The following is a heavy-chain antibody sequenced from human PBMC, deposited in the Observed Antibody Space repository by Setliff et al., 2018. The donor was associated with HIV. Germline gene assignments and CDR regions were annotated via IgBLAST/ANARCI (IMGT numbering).Heavy chain of an antibody. D-gene: IGHD6-6*01. J-gene: IGHJ5*02. V-gene: IGHV4-39*07. CDR2: IYSGGTT. CDR1: GGSISSSSYY. CDR3: ATSGYSSSSGGDWFDP. Sequence: PSETLSLTCTVSGGSISSSSYYWGWIRQPPGKGLEWIGNIYSGGTTYYNSSLRSRVTISVDTSKNQFSLKLNSVTAADTAVYYCATSGYSSSSGGDWFDPWGQGTVVTVSS.